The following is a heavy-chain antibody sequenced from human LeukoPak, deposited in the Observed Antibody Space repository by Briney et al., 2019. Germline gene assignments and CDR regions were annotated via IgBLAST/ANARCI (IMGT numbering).Heavy chain of an antibody. CDR1: GFTFDDYG. V-gene: IGHV3-20*04. CDR3: ARGRIAAAGNFDY. Sequence: GGSLRLSCAASGFTFDDYGMSWGRQAPGKGLEWVSTIHWNGGSTGYADSVKGRFTISRDNAKNSLYLQMNSLRAEDTALYYCARGRIAAAGNFDYWGQGTLVTVSS. J-gene: IGHJ4*02. D-gene: IGHD6-13*01. CDR2: IHWNGGST.